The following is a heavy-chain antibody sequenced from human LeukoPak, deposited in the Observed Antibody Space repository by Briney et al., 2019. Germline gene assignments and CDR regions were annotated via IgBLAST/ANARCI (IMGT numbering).Heavy chain of an antibody. V-gene: IGHV4-61*02. D-gene: IGHD3-22*01. CDR2: IYTSGST. Sequence: KPSETLSLTCTVSGGSISSRNYYWSWSRQPAGKGLEWIRRIYTSGSTNYNPSLKSRITISVDTSKNQFSLKLSSVTAADTAVYYCASTHDYYDSSGYYVNFDYWGQGTLVTVSS. CDR3: ASTHDYYDSSGYYVNFDY. J-gene: IGHJ4*02. CDR1: GGSISSRNYY.